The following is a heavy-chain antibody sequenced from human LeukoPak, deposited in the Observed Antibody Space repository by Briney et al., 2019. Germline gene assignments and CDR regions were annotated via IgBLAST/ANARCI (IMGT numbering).Heavy chain of an antibody. D-gene: IGHD2-2*01. CDR3: ASGYCPTTSCFWYAFHI. CDR2: IWYDGSNK. J-gene: IGHJ3*02. CDR1: GFTFSSYG. Sequence: GGSLRLSCAASGFTFSSYGMHWVRQAPGKGLEWVAVIWYDGSNKYYADSVKGRFTISRDNSKNTLYLQMNSLRAEDTAVYYCASGYCPTTSCFWYAFHIWGQGTRVTVSS. V-gene: IGHV3-33*01.